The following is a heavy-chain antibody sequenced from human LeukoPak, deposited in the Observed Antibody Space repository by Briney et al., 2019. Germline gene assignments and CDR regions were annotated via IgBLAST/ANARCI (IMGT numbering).Heavy chain of an antibody. CDR3: ARYYDFWSGQSTPYYGMDV. V-gene: IGHV4-59*01. Sequence: SETLSLTCTVSGGSISSYYWSWIRQPPGKGLEWIGYIYYSGSTNYNPSLKSRVTISVYTSKNQFSLKLSSVTAADTAVYYCARYYDFWSGQSTPYYGMDVWGQGTTVTVSS. D-gene: IGHD3-3*01. CDR2: IYYSGST. CDR1: GGSISSYY. J-gene: IGHJ6*02.